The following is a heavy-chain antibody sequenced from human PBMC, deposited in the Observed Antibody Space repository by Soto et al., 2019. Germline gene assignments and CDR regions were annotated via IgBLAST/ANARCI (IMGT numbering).Heavy chain of an antibody. CDR1: GFTFSGSA. CDR2: IRSKANSYAT. CDR3: TSSGWYRYYYYYGMDV. D-gene: IGHD6-19*01. V-gene: IGHV3-73*01. Sequence: PGGSLRLSCAASGFTFSGSAMHWVRQASGKGLEWVGRIRSKANSYATAYAASVKGRFTISRDDSKNTAYLQMNSLKTEDTAVYYCTSSGWYRYYYYYGMDVWGQGTTVTAP. J-gene: IGHJ6*02.